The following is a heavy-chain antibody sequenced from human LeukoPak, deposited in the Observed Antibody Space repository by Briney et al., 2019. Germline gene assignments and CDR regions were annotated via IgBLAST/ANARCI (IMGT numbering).Heavy chain of an antibody. V-gene: IGHV3-30-3*01. Sequence: GRSLRLSCAASGFTFSSYAMHWVRQAPGKGLEWVAVISYDGSNKYYADSVKGRFTISRDNSKNTLYLQMNSLRAEDTAVYYCAKESPYTSPRDYYFDYWGQGALVTVSS. CDR2: ISYDGSNK. CDR3: AKESPYTSPRDYYFDY. CDR1: GFTFSSYA. J-gene: IGHJ4*01. D-gene: IGHD5-18*01.